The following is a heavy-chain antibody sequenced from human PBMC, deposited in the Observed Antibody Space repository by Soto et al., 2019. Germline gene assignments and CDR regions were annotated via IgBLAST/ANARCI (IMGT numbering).Heavy chain of an antibody. Sequence: ASVKVSCKASGYTFTSYGISWVRQAPGQRLEWMGWIIAYSGNTNYAQKLQDRVTMTTDMSTSTAYMELSSLRSDDTAVYYCAEGHGVVVAANLDYWGQGTLVTVSS. V-gene: IGHV1-18*01. D-gene: IGHD2-15*01. CDR1: GYTFTSYG. J-gene: IGHJ4*02. CDR2: IIAYSGNT. CDR3: AEGHGVVVAANLDY.